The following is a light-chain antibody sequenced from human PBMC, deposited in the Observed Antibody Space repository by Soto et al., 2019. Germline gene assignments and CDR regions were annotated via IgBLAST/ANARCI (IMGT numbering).Light chain of an antibody. V-gene: IGLV6-57*02. CDR3: QSYDSRNVV. J-gene: IGLJ2*01. CDR2: EDN. Sequence: NFMLTQPHSVSESPGKTVTISCTGSSGSIASNYVQWYQQRPGSAPTTVIYEDNQRPSGVPDRFSGSIDSSSNSASLPISGLKTEDEADYYCQSYDSRNVVFGGGTKLTVL. CDR1: SGSIASNY.